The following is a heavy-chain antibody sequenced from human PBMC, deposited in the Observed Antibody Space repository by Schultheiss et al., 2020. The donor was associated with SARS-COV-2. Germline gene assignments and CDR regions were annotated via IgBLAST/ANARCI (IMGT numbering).Heavy chain of an antibody. J-gene: IGHJ6*02. CDR3: ARDLGRGIYYGMDV. V-gene: IGHV3-64*04. CDR2: INSNGGIT. CDR1: GFTVSSNY. Sequence: GGSLRLSCAASGFTVSSNYMSWVRQAPGKGLEYVSAINSNGGITYYADSVKGRFTISRDNSKNTLSLQMNSLRVEDTAIYYCARDLGRGIYYGMDVSGQGTTVTVSS. D-gene: IGHD7-27*01.